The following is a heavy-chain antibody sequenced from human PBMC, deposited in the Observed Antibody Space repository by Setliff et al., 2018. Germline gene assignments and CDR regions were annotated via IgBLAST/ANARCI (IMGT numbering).Heavy chain of an antibody. Sequence: SETLSLTCAVYGGSFSGYYWSWIRQPQGKGLEWIGEINHTGSTNYSPSLKSRVTISFDTSKNQFSLKLSSLTAADTAVYYCARGYCNSVGCFFAGWFDPGGQGTLVTVSS. CDR2: INHTGST. CDR3: ARGYCNSVGCFFAGWFDP. D-gene: IGHD2-2*01. V-gene: IGHV4-34*01. J-gene: IGHJ5*02. CDR1: GGSFSGYY.